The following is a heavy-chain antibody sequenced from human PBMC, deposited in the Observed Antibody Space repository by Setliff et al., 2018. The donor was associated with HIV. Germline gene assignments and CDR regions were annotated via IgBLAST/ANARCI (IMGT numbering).Heavy chain of an antibody. V-gene: IGHV4-39*07. J-gene: IGHJ4*02. Sequence: SETLSLTCTVSGGSIGSGDYYWSWIRQPPGKGLEWIATIPHNGGTYYNPDPSLTGRVTISVDTSKNQFSLKLAFVTAADTAVYYCARYSTLTTNFDYWGQGTLVTVSS. CDR3: ARYSTLTTNFDY. CDR2: IPHNGGT. CDR1: GGSIGSGDYY. D-gene: IGHD4-17*01.